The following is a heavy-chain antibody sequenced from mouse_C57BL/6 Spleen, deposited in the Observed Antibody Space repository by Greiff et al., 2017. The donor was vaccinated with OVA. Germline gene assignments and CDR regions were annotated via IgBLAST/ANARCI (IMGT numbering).Heavy chain of an antibody. Sequence: VQLVESGGGLVKPGGSLKLSCAASGFTFSSYAMSWVRQTPEKRLEWVATISDGGSYTYYPDNVKGRFTISRDNAKNNLYLQMSHLKSEDTAMYYCAREWYDYDHAWFAYWGQGTLVTVSA. CDR2: ISDGGSYT. J-gene: IGHJ3*01. CDR3: AREWYDYDHAWFAY. V-gene: IGHV5-4*01. D-gene: IGHD2-4*01. CDR1: GFTFSSYA.